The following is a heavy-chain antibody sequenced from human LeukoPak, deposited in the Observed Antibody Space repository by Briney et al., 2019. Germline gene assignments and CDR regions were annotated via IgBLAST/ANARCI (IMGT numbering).Heavy chain of an antibody. CDR3: ARDGDNRWDEEGVDP. J-gene: IGHJ5*02. CDR2: INPDSGDT. V-gene: IGHV1-2*02. D-gene: IGHD2-21*02. CDR1: GYTFSGHF. Sequence: ASVKVSCKASGYTFSGHFMHWVRQAPGQGLEWMGWINPDSGDTNYAQKFQGRVALTRDTSISTAYMELRGLTSDDTAVYYCARDGDNRWDEEGVDPWGQGTLVTVSS.